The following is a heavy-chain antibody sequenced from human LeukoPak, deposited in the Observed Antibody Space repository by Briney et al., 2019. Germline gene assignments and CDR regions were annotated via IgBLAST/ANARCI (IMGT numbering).Heavy chain of an antibody. CDR2: INHSGST. V-gene: IGHV4-34*01. Sequence: PSETLSLTCTVSGGSISSYYWSWIRQPPGKRLEWIGEINHSGSTNYNPSLKSRVTISVDTSKNQFSLKLSSVTAADTAVYYCARGVGYSSSWYLPNWFDPWGQGTLVTVSS. CDR1: GGSISSYY. D-gene: IGHD6-13*01. J-gene: IGHJ5*02. CDR3: ARGVGYSSSWYLPNWFDP.